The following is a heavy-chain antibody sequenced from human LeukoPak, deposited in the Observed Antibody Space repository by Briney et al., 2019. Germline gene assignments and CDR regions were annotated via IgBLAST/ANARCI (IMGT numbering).Heavy chain of an antibody. CDR2: IYFGGST. D-gene: IGHD6-6*01. Sequence: SETLSLTCTVGGVSIISHYWGCILQPPGKVRNWIGFIYFGGSTNDNPSLKSRVTISVDTSKNQFSLKLSSVTAADTAVYYCARESGSSSHFDYWGQGTLVTVSS. V-gene: IGHV4-59*11. J-gene: IGHJ4*02. CDR3: ARESGSSSHFDY. CDR1: GVSIISHY.